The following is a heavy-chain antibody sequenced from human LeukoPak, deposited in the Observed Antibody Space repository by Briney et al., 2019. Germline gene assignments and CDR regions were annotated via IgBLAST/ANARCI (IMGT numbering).Heavy chain of an antibody. J-gene: IGHJ4*02. CDR1: GGSITSADYY. D-gene: IGHD3-10*01. CDR3: ARTYGPASYYSLDY. V-gene: IGHV4-30-4*01. CDR2: IYYSGTT. Sequence: PSQTLSLTCTVSGGSITSADYYWSWIRQPPGKGLEWIGYIYYSGTTYYNPSLKSRVTISVDTSKNQFSLRLNSVAAADTAVYYCARTYGPASYYSLDYWGQGTPAIVSS.